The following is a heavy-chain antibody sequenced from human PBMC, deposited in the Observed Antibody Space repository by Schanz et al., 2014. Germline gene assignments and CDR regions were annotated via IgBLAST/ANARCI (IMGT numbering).Heavy chain of an antibody. CDR2: IDGEGGDT. Sequence: LLVESGGGLVQPGGSLRLSCAASGFTFSNNWMHWFRQGPGEGLSWVERIDGEGGDTRYADSVKGRFTISRDNARNTVSLQMSSLRADDTAVYYCVRDERVISGVWFDAWGQGTLVTVSS. D-gene: IGHD3-16*02. J-gene: IGHJ5*02. CDR3: VRDERVISGVWFDA. V-gene: IGHV3-74*01. CDR1: GFTFSNNW.